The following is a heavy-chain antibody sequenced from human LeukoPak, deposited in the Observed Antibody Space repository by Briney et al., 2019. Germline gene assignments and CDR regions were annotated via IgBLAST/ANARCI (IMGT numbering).Heavy chain of an antibody. CDR3: ARGAHVRWDRGAFDI. CDR2: INPSGGST. V-gene: IGHV1-46*01. CDR1: GYTFTSYY. D-gene: IGHD1-26*01. J-gene: IGHJ3*02. Sequence: ASVKVSCKASGYTFTSYYMHCVRQAPGQGLEWMGIINPSGGSTSYAQKFQGRVTMTRHISTSTLYIELSSLRSEDTAVYYCARGAHVRWDRGAFDIWGQGTMVTVSS.